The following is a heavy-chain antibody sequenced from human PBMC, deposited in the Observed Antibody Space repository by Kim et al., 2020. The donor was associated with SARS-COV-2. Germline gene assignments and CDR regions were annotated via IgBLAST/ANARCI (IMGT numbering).Heavy chain of an antibody. D-gene: IGHD3-3*01. V-gene: IGHV1-3*01. Sequence: ASVKVSCKASGYTFTSYAMHWVRQAPGQRLEWMGWINAGNGNTKYPQKFQGRVTITRDTSASTAYMELSSLRSEDTAVYYCARGSGDDFWSGYYGYYYGMDVWGQGTTVTVSS. CDR1: GYTFTSYA. CDR3: ARGSGDDFWSGYYGYYYGMDV. CDR2: INAGNGNT. J-gene: IGHJ6*02.